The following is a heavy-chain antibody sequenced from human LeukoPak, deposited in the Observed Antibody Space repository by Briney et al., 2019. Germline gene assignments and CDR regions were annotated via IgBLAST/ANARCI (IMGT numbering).Heavy chain of an antibody. CDR3: AKEGMVAGNRYYYYGMDV. V-gene: IGHV3-23*01. J-gene: IGHJ6*02. CDR1: GFTFSSSA. Sequence: GGSLRLSCAASGFTFSSSAMFWVRQAPGKGLEWVSTISGGGGSTYYADSVKGRFTISRDNSKNTLYLQMNSLRAEDTAVYYCAKEGMVAGNRYYYYGMDVWGQGTTVTVSS. D-gene: IGHD6-19*01. CDR2: ISGGGGST.